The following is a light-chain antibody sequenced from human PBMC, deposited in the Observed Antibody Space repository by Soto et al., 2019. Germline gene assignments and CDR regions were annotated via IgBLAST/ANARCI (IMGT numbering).Light chain of an antibody. Sequence: QSVLTQPPSLSGAPGQRGTISCTGSSSNIGAGYDVHWYQQLPGTAPKLLIYGNSNRPSGVPDRFSGSKSGTSASLAITALQAEDEADYYCQSYDSRLSGVVFGGGTKVTV. J-gene: IGLJ2*01. CDR2: GNS. CDR1: SSNIGAGYD. CDR3: QSYDSRLSGVV. V-gene: IGLV1-40*01.